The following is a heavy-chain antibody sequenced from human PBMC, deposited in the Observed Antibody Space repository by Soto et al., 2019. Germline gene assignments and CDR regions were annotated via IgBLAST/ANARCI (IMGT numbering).Heavy chain of an antibody. CDR2: INPNSGDT. CDR1: GYIFTGYY. D-gene: IGHD6-19*01. Sequence: QVQLLQSGAELKKPGASVKVSCKASGYIFTGYYMHWVRQAPGQGLEWMGWINPNSGDTNYTQKFQGWVTMTRDTSISTAYMELSRLRSDDTVVYYCATSRISIAVAGETEYYFDYWGQGTLVTVSS. J-gene: IGHJ4*02. CDR3: ATSRISIAVAGETEYYFDY. V-gene: IGHV1-2*04.